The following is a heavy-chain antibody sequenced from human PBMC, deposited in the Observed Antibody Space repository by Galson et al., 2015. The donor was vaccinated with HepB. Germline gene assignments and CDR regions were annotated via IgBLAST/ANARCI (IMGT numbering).Heavy chain of an antibody. D-gene: IGHD3-10*01. V-gene: IGHV3-23*01. CDR2: LSSSGGST. Sequence: SLRLSCAASGFTFSSYAMSWVRQAPGKGLEWVSGLSSSGGSTYYADSVKGRFTISRDNSKNTLYLQMNSLTVEDTAVYYCAKGTAGSGFYWGQGTLVTVSS. CDR3: AKGTAGSGFY. CDR1: GFTFSSYA. J-gene: IGHJ4*02.